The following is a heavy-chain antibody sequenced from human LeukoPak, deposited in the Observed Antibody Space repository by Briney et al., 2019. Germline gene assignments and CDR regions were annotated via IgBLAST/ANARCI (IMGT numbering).Heavy chain of an antibody. Sequence: PGGSLRLSCAASGFTFSSYAMSWVRQAPGKGLEGVSAISGSGGSTYYADSVKGRFTISRDNSKNTLYLQMNSLRAEDTAVYYCAKEMSTIVVVPAAIDYWGQGTLVTVSS. J-gene: IGHJ4*02. CDR1: GFTFSSYA. CDR3: AKEMSTIVVVPAAIDY. V-gene: IGHV3-23*01. CDR2: ISGSGGST. D-gene: IGHD2-2*01.